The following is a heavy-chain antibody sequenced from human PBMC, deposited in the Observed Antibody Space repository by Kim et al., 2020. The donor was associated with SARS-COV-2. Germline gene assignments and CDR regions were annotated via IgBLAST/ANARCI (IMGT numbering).Heavy chain of an antibody. V-gene: IGHV1-69*01. D-gene: IGHD3-10*01. CDR3: ARDKWFGEFYGMDV. Sequence: AQKFQGRVTITADESTSTAYMELSSLRSEDTAVYYCARDKWFGEFYGMDVWGQGTTVTVSS. J-gene: IGHJ6*02.